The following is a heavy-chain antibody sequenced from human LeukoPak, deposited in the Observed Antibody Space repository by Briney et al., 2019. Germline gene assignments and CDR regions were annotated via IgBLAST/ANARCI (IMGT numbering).Heavy chain of an antibody. Sequence: GGSLRLSCAASGFTFSSYGMHWVRQAPGKGLEWVAVIWYDGSNKYYADSVKGRFTISRDNSKNTLYLQMNSLRAEDTAVYYCARGGYTGNSDYYFDYWGQGTLVTVSS. CDR3: ARGGYTGNSDYYFDY. J-gene: IGHJ4*02. CDR1: GFTFSSYG. CDR2: IWYDGSNK. D-gene: IGHD5-12*01. V-gene: IGHV3-33*01.